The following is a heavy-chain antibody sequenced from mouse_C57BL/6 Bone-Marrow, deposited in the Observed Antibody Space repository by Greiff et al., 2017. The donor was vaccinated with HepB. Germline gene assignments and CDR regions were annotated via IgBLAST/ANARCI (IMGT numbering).Heavy chain of an antibody. Sequence: VQLQQSGAELVRPGASVKLSCTASGFNIKDYYMHWVKQRPEQGLEWIGRIDPEDGDTEYAPKFPGKATMTADTSSNTAYLQLSSLTSEDTSVYYCTNLLLRAWFAYWGQGTLVTVSA. CDR2: IDPEDGDT. D-gene: IGHD1-1*01. V-gene: IGHV14-1*01. CDR3: TNLLLRAWFAY. CDR1: GFNIKDYY. J-gene: IGHJ3*01.